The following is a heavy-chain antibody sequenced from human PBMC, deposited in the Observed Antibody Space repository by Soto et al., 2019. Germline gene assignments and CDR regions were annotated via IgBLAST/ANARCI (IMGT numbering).Heavy chain of an antibody. D-gene: IGHD6-19*01. J-gene: IGHJ4*02. Sequence: ASVKVSCKASGYTFTSNSIGWVRQAPGQGLEWMGWINVYNGNTKYAQQLQGRVTLTTDTSTSTAYMDLRSLRSDDTAVSYCARISSASSGCLPDYWGQGTLVTFSS. CDR2: INVYNGNT. CDR3: ARISSASSGCLPDY. V-gene: IGHV1-18*04. CDR1: GYTFTSNS.